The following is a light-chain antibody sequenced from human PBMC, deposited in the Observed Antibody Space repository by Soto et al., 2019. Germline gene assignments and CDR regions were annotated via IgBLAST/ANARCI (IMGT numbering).Light chain of an antibody. V-gene: IGKV3D-15*01. Sequence: EIVMTQSPATLSVSRGERVTLSCRASQSVSSNLAWYQQKPGQAPRLLIYATSTRATGIPARFSGSGSGTEFTLSISSLQSEDFAVYYCQQYDNWTFGQGTKVDIK. CDR3: QQYDNWT. CDR2: ATS. CDR1: QSVSSN. J-gene: IGKJ1*01.